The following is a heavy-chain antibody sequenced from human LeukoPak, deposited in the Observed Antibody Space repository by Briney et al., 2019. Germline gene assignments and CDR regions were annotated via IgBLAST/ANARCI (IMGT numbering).Heavy chain of an antibody. CDR3: ANSVAELRYFDWLSSLSGMDV. CDR1: GFTFSSYA. D-gene: IGHD3-9*01. CDR2: IRVGGET. V-gene: IGHV3-23*01. J-gene: IGHJ6*02. Sequence: GGSLRLSCAASGFTFSSYAMSWVRQAPGKGLEWVSAIRVGGETHYADSVKGRFTISRDNSKNTLYLQMNSLRAEDTAVYYCANSVAELRYFDWLSSLSGMDVWGQGTTVTVSS.